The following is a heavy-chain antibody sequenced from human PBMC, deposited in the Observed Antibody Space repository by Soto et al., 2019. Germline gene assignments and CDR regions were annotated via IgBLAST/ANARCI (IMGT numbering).Heavy chain of an antibody. CDR1: GFTFSSYA. CDR2: IRGNGDPP. CDR3: VKSRGGNNFDFFE. J-gene: IGHJ4*02. D-gene: IGHD5-12*01. Sequence: HPXVSLRLSFSASGFTFSSYAMHWVRQAPGKGLEYVSGIRGNGDPPFYADSVKGRFIISRDNSKNTLFLQMSSLSADDTAVYYCVKSRGGNNFDFFEWGQGALVTVSS. V-gene: IGHV3-64D*06.